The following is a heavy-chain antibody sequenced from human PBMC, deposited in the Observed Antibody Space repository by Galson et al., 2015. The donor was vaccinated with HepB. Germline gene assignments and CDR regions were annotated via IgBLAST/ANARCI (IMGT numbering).Heavy chain of an antibody. CDR2: ISYDGSNK. V-gene: IGHV3-30*18. J-gene: IGHJ4*02. CDR1: GFTFSSYG. D-gene: IGHD6-19*01. CDR3: AKDRRIAVAGKGYFDY. Sequence: SLRLSCAASGFTFSSYGMHWVRQAPGKGLEWVAVISYDGSNKYYADSVKGRFTISRDNSKNTLYLQMNSLRAEDTAVYYCAKDRRIAVAGKGYFDYWGQGTLVTVSS.